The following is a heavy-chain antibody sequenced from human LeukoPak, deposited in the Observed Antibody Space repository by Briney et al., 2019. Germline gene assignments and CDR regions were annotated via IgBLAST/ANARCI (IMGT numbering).Heavy chain of an antibody. Sequence: PGGSLRLSCAASGFTFDDYAMHWVRQAPGKGLEWVSLISWDGGSTYYADSVKGRFTISRDNAKNSLYLQMNSLRAEDTAVYHCARDRLLGDRDYSYYYYMDVWGKGTTVTVSS. CDR2: ISWDGGST. CDR3: ARDRLLGDRDYSYYYYMDV. J-gene: IGHJ6*03. CDR1: GFTFDDYA. V-gene: IGHV3-43D*03. D-gene: IGHD3-16*01.